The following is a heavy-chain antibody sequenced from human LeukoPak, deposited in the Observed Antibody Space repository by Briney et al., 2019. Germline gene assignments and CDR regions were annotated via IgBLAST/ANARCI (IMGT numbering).Heavy chain of an antibody. CDR3: ARESRYYDSSGYGFDP. D-gene: IGHD3-22*01. CDR1: GYTFTSYG. J-gene: IGHJ5*02. CDR2: ISAYNGNT. Sequence: ASVKVSCKASGYTFTSYGISWGRQAPGQGLEWMGWISAYNGNTNYAQKLQGRVTMTTDTSTSTAYMELRSLRSDDTAVYYCARESRYYDSSGYGFDPWGQGTLVTVSS. V-gene: IGHV1-18*01.